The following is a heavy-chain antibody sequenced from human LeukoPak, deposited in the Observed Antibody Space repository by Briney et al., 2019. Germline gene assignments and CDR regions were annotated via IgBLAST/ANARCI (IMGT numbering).Heavy chain of an antibody. CDR1: GYTFTSYG. CDR3: ARGFPSRRNYDSSGYYSYYFDY. V-gene: IGHV1-18*01. D-gene: IGHD3-22*01. Sequence: ASVKVSCKASGYTFTSYGISWVRQAPGQGLEWMGRISAHNGYTKYAQKVQGRVSLTTDTSTSTAYMEVRSLRSDDTAVYYCARGFPSRRNYDSSGYYSYYFDYWGQGTLVTVSS. J-gene: IGHJ4*02. CDR2: ISAHNGYT.